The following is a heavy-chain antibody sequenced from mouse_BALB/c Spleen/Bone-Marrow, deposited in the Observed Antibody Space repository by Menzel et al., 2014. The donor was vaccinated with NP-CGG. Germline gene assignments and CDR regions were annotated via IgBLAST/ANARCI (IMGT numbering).Heavy chain of an antibody. J-gene: IGHJ4*01. CDR2: IRNKAYGYTT. Sequence: EVMLVESGGGLVQPGGSLRLSCTPSGFTFTDTYMSWVRKLPEKALEWLAFIRNKAYGYTTEYSASVRGRFTISRDNSQSILYLQMNTLRAEDSATYYCARFPMDYWGQGTSVTVSS. CDR1: GFTFTDTY. V-gene: IGHV7-3*02. CDR3: ARFPMDY.